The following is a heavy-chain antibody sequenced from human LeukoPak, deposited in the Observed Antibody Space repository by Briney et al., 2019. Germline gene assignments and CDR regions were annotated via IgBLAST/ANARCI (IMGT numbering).Heavy chain of an antibody. CDR1: GFTVSSNY. J-gene: IGHJ4*02. V-gene: IGHV3-53*01. CDR3: AKDEYYYDSSGYYKIINFDY. Sequence: GGSLRLSCAASGFTVSSNYMSWVRQAPGKGLEWVSVIYSGGSTYYADSVKGRFTISRDNSKNTLYLQMNSLRAEDTAVYYCAKDEYYYDSSGYYKIINFDYWGQGTLVTVSS. D-gene: IGHD3-22*01. CDR2: IYSGGST.